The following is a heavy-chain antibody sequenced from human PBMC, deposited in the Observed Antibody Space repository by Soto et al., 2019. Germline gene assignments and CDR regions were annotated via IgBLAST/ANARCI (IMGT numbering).Heavy chain of an antibody. CDR3: EKDSGIGYCSSTSCDRGGWGGMDV. CDR2: ISWNSGSI. J-gene: IGHJ6*02. Sequence: EVQLVESGGGLVQPGRSLRLSCAASGFTFDDYAMHWVRQAPGKGLEWVSGISWNSGSIGYADSVKGRFTISRDNAKNPLYLQMKCLGAEDTALYYCEKDSGIGYCSSTSCDRGGWGGMDVWGQGTTVTVSS. V-gene: IGHV3-9*01. CDR1: GFTFDDYA. D-gene: IGHD2-2*01.